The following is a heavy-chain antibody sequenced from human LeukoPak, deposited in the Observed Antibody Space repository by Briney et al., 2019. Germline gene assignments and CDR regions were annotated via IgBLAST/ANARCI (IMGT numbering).Heavy chain of an antibody. J-gene: IGHJ5*02. CDR1: GGSISSYY. D-gene: IGHD2-15*01. CDR2: IYTSGST. V-gene: IGHV4-4*07. CDR3: ARDLGYCSGGSCYAPADFPRDDNWFDP. Sequence: PSETLSLTCTVSGGSISSYYWSWLRQPAGKGLEWLGRIYTSGSTNYNPSLKSRVTMSVDTSKNQFSLKLSSVTAADTAVYYCARDLGYCSGGSCYAPADFPRDDNWFDPWGQGTLVTVSS.